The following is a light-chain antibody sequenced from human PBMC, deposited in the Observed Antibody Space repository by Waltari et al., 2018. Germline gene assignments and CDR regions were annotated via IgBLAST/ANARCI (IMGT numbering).Light chain of an antibody. Sequence: EVLLTQSPGTLSLSPGERATLSCRASQSVNTNYLAWYQKKPGQAPRLLIYGASSGATCIPDRVSGSGSGTDFSLTISRVEPEDFAVYYCQHYGASPLTFGGGTTVEIK. V-gene: IGKV3-20*01. CDR1: QSVNTNY. CDR2: GAS. CDR3: QHYGASPLT. J-gene: IGKJ4*01.